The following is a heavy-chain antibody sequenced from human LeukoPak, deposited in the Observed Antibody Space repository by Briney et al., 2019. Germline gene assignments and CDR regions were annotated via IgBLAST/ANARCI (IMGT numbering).Heavy chain of an antibody. V-gene: IGHV1-18*01. Sequence: ASVKVSCKASGYTFTSYGISWVRQAPGQGLEWMGWISAYNGNTNYAQKLQGRVTMTTDTSTSTAYMELRSLRSDDTAVYYCARDEVVTYDISTGFYYYYYMDVWGKGTTVTVSS. CDR3: ARDEVVTYDISTGFYYYYYMDV. CDR2: ISAYNGNT. J-gene: IGHJ6*03. D-gene: IGHD3-9*01. CDR1: GYTFTSYG.